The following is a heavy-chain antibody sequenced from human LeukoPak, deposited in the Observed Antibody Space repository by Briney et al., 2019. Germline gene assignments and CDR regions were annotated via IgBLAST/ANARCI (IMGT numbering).Heavy chain of an antibody. CDR1: GGTFSSYA. CDR3: ARAPRGYSDRFDY. CDR2: IIPILGIA. J-gene: IGHJ4*02. V-gene: IGHV1-69*04. Sequence: SVKVSCKASGGTFSSYAISWVRQAPGQGLEWMGRIIPILGIANYAQKFQGRVTITADKSTSTAYMELSSLRSEDTAVYYCARAPRGYSDRFDYWGQGTLVTVSS. D-gene: IGHD5-12*01.